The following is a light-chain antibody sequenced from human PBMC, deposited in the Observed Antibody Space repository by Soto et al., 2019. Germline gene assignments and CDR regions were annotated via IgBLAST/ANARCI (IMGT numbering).Light chain of an antibody. V-gene: IGKV3-20*01. CDR2: GAS. CDR3: QLYDRSSWS. Sequence: LKKSPGTLSLSPGERATLSCRASQTVSSNFLAWYQEKPGQGPRLLIYGASTRATGFPDRFSGSGSGTDFTLTISRLETEDFAVYYCQLYDRSSWSFGQATTVYIK. CDR1: QTVSSNF. J-gene: IGKJ1*01.